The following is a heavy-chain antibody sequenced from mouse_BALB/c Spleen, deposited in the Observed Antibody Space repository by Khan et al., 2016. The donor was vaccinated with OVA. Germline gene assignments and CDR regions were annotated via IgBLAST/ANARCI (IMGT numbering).Heavy chain of an antibody. D-gene: IGHD2-14*01. CDR2: IWGGGGT. CDR3: ARAYYRYDGYYAMDY. J-gene: IGHJ4*01. V-gene: IGHV2-6-4*01. Sequence: QVQLKESGPGLVAPSQSLSITCTVSGFSLSRYNIHWVRQPPGKGLEWLGMIWGGGGTDYNSTLKIRLNISKDNSKSQVFLKMNSLQTDDTAMYFCARAYYRYDGYYAMDYWGQGTSVTVSS. CDR1: GFSLSRYN.